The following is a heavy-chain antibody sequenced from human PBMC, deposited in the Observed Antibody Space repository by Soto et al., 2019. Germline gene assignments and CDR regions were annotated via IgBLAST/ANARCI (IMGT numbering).Heavy chain of an antibody. V-gene: IGHV3-23*01. CDR3: AKDAISGDGIWLMDS. J-gene: IGHJ5*02. D-gene: IGHD4-17*01. Sequence: GGSLRLSCAASGFTFRNYAMTWARQAPGKGLEWVSSLLRSGSSAYYADSVRGRFTISSDTSANSLYLQMDNLRAEDTAIYCCAKDAISGDGIWLMDSWGQGTVVTVSS. CDR2: LLRSGSSA. CDR1: GFTFRNYA.